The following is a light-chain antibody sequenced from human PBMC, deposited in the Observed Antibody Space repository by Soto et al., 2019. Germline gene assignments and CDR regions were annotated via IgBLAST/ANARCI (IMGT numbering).Light chain of an antibody. V-gene: IGKV3-15*01. Sequence: EIVMTQSPATLSVSPGERATLSCRASQSVSSNLAWYQQKPGQAPRLLIYGATTRATGSPAGVSGSGSGTEFTLTISSLQSEDFAVYYCQQYNTWPPWTFGQGTKLEIK. J-gene: IGKJ2*02. CDR2: GAT. CDR3: QQYNTWPPWT. CDR1: QSVSSN.